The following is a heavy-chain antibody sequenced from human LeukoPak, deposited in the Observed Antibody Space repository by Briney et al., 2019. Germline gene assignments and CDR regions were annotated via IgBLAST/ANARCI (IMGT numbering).Heavy chain of an antibody. Sequence: GGSLRLSCAASGFTFSSYAMSWVRQAPGKGLEWVSAISGSGGSTYYADSVKGRFTISRDNSKNTLYLQMNSLRAEDTAVYYCAKDHYYDSSGYLDYWGQGTLVTVSS. CDR3: AKDHYYDSSGYLDY. CDR1: GFTFSSYA. CDR2: ISGSGGST. V-gene: IGHV3-23*01. J-gene: IGHJ4*02. D-gene: IGHD3-22*01.